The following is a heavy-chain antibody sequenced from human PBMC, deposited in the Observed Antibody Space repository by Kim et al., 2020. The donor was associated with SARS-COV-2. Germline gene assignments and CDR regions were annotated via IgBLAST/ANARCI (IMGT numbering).Heavy chain of an antibody. V-gene: IGHV3-21*01. Sequence: GGSLRLSCAASGFTFSSYSMNWVRQAPGKGLEWVSSISSSSSYIYYADSVKGRFTISRDNAKNSLYLQMNSLRAEDTAVYYCARVSYDSSGYYVGACMDVWGQGTTVTVSS. CDR1: GFTFSSYS. D-gene: IGHD3-22*01. CDR3: ARVSYDSSGYYVGACMDV. CDR2: ISSSSSYI. J-gene: IGHJ6*02.